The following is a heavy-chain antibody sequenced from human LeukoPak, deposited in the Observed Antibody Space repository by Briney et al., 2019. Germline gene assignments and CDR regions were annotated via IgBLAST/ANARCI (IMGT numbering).Heavy chain of an antibody. J-gene: IGHJ5*02. CDR2: IIPIFGTA. CDR1: GGTFSSYA. D-gene: IGHD3-22*01. V-gene: IGHV1-69*06. Sequence: ASVKVSCKASGGTFSSYAISWVRQAPGQGLEWMGGIIPIFGTANYAQKFQGRVTITADKSTSTAYMELSSLRSEDTAVYYCARTVVVITTGWFDPWGQGTLVTVSS. CDR3: ARTVVVITTGWFDP.